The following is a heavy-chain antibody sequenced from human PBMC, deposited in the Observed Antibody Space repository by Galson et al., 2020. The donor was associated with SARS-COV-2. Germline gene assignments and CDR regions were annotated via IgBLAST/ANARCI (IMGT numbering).Heavy chain of an antibody. Sequence: ASETLSLTCTVSGGSISSGGYYWSWIRQHPGKGLEWIGYIYYSGSTYYNPSLKSRVTISVDTSKNQFSLKLSSVTAADTAVYYCASETGILTGYYGAWGQGTLVTVSS. CDR1: GGSISSGGYY. D-gene: IGHD3-9*01. CDR3: ASETGILTGYYGA. V-gene: IGHV4-31*03. CDR2: IYYSGST. J-gene: IGHJ5*02.